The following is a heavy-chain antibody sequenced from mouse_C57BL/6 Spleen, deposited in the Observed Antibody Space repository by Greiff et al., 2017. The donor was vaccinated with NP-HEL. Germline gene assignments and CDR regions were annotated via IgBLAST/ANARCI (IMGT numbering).Heavy chain of an antibody. J-gene: IGHJ2*01. Sequence: VQGVESGPELVKPGASVKISCKASGYAFSSSWMNWVKQRPGKGLEWIGRIYPGDGDTNYNGKFKGKATLTADKSPSTAYMQLSSLTSEDSAVYFCARGDVGYWGQGTTLTVSS. V-gene: IGHV1-82*01. CDR2: IYPGDGDT. CDR3: ARGDVGY. CDR1: GYAFSSSW.